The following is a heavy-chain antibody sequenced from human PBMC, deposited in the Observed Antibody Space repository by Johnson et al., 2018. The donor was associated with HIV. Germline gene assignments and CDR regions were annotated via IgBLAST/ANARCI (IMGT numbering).Heavy chain of an antibody. CDR3: AKSLFSISWPYDAFDM. CDR1: GFTVSSNY. D-gene: IGHD2/OR15-2a*01. Sequence: VQLVESGGGLVKPGGSLRLSCAASGFTVSSNYMSWVRQAPGKGLEWVSVIYSGGSTYYADSVKGRFTISRDNSKNTLYLQMNSLRAEYTAVYYCAKSLFSISWPYDAFDMWGQGTMVTVS. J-gene: IGHJ3*02. CDR2: IYSGGST. V-gene: IGHV3-66*02.